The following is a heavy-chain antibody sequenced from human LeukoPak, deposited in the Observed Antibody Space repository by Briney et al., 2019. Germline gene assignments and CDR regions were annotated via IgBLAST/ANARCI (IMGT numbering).Heavy chain of an antibody. V-gene: IGHV3-23*01. CDR3: AISGPEVPSFFYYYMDG. J-gene: IGHJ6*03. Sequence: PGGSLRLSCAASGFTFSNYAMTWVRKAPGKGLEWVSGISGSGGSTYYADSVKGRFTISRDNSKNTLYLEMNSLRAEDTSIYYCAISGPEVPSFFYYYMDGWGKGTTVTVSS. CDR2: ISGSGGST. D-gene: IGHD2-2*01. CDR1: GFTFSNYA.